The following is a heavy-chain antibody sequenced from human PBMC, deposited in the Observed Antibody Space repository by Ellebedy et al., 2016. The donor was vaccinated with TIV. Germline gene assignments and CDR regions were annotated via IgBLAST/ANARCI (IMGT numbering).Heavy chain of an antibody. D-gene: IGHD1-7*01. CDR3: ARPRGTGTPYFDY. J-gene: IGHJ4*02. V-gene: IGHV1-8*01. CDR1: GYTFTSYD. Sequence: ASVKVSXXASGYTFTSYDINWVRQATGQGLEWMGWMNPNSGNTGYAQKFQGRVTMTRNTSISTAYMELSSLRSEDTAVYYCARPRGTGTPYFDYWGQGTLVTVSS. CDR2: MNPNSGNT.